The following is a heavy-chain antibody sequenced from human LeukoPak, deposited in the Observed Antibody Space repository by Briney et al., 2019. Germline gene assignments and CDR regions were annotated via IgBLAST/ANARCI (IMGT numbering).Heavy chain of an antibody. J-gene: IGHJ4*02. CDR1: GFTFSSHN. Sequence: GGSLRLSCAASGFTFSSHNMNWVRQAPGKGLEWVAVISYDGSNKYSADSVKGRFTISRDNSKNTLYLQMNSLRAEDTAVYYCAKDEDYGDYVLSYWGQGTLVTVSS. D-gene: IGHD4-17*01. V-gene: IGHV3-30*18. CDR3: AKDEDYGDYVLSY. CDR2: ISYDGSNK.